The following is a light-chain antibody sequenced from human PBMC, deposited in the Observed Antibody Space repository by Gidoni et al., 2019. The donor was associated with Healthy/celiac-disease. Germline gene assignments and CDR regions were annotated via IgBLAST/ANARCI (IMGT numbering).Light chain of an antibody. CDR1: QSISSY. CDR3: QQSYSTPLA. V-gene: IGKV1-39*01. Sequence: DIQMTQSPSSLSASVGDRVTITCRASQSISSYLNWYQQKPGKAPKLLIYAASSLQSGVPSRFSGSGSGTDFTLTISSLQPEDFGTYYCQQSYSTPLAFGQXTKVEIK. J-gene: IGKJ1*01. CDR2: AAS.